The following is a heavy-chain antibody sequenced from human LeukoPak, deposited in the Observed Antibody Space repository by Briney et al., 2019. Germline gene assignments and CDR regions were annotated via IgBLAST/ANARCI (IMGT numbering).Heavy chain of an antibody. V-gene: IGHV3-30*18. Sequence: GGSLRLSCAASGFTFSSYGMHWVRQAPGKGLEWVAVISYDGSNKYYADSVKGRFTISRDNSKNTLYLQMNSLRAEDTAVYYCAKDRVDVVVVVAATLDAFDIWGQGTMVTVSS. CDR2: ISYDGSNK. D-gene: IGHD2-15*01. CDR3: AKDRVDVVVVVAATLDAFDI. J-gene: IGHJ3*02. CDR1: GFTFSSYG.